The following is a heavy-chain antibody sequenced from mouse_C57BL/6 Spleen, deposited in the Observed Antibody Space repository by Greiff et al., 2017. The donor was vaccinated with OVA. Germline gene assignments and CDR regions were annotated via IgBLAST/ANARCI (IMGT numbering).Heavy chain of an antibody. J-gene: IGHJ3*02. CDR3: ARVGADGY. Sequence: VQLQQSGPELVKPGASVKISCKASGYTFTDYYMNWVKQSHGKSLEWIGDINPNNGGTSYNQKFKGKATLTVDKSSSTAYMELRSLTSEDAAVYYCARVGADGYWGQGTLVTVSA. CDR1: GYTFTDYY. CDR2: INPNNGGT. V-gene: IGHV1-26*01.